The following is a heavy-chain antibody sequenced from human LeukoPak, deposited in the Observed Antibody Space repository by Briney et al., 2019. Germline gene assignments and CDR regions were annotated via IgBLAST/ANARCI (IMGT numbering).Heavy chain of an antibody. CDR2: IYYSGST. J-gene: IGHJ4*02. CDR1: GGSISSYY. Sequence: PSETLSLTCTVSGGSISSYYWSWIRQPSGKGLEWIGYIYYSGSTNYNPSLKSRVTISVDTSKNQFSLKLSSVTAADTAVYYCARATNPDYGDYVFDYWGQGTLVTVSS. V-gene: IGHV4-59*01. D-gene: IGHD4-17*01. CDR3: ARATNPDYGDYVFDY.